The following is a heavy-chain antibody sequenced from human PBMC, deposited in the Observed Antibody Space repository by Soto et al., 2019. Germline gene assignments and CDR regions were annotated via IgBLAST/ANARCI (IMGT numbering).Heavy chain of an antibody. J-gene: IGHJ4*02. Sequence: EVQLVESGGGLVQPGGSLRLSCAASGFTFSNYWMSWVRQAPGKGLEWVANIKQDGTEKNYVDSVRGRFTISRDNAKNSLDLQMNCLTAEDTAVYYCASVAIWGQGTLVTVSS. CDR1: GFTFSNYW. D-gene: IGHD5-12*01. V-gene: IGHV3-7*01. CDR3: ASVAI. CDR2: IKQDGTEK.